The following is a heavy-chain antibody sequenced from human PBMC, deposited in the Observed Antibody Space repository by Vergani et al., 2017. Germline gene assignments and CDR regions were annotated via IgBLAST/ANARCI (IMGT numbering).Heavy chain of an antibody. Sequence: EVQLLESGGGLVQLGGSLRLTCAASEFTFSNYAMNWVRRAQGKGLEWVSGISGSGVSAYYTDSVKGRFTISRDNSKNMLFLQMNNLRTEDTAIYYCAKQYFVSGNYLFDYWGQGTLVTVSS. CDR3: AKQYFVSGNYLFDY. D-gene: IGHD3-10*01. J-gene: IGHJ4*02. V-gene: IGHV3-23*01. CDR1: EFTFSNYA. CDR2: ISGSGVSA.